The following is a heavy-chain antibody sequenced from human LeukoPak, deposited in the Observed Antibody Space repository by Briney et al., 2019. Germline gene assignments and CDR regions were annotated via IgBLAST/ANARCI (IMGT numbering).Heavy chain of an antibody. CDR1: GGTFSSYA. J-gene: IGHJ3*02. CDR3: AREVNRRVGGSAFDI. V-gene: IGHV1-69*05. CDR2: IIPIFGTA. Sequence: GSSVKVSCKASGGTFSSYAISWVRQAPGQGLEWMGGIIPIFGTANYAQKFQGRVTMTRDTSISTAYMELSRLRSDDTAVYYCAREVNRRVGGSAFDIWGQGTMVTVSS. D-gene: IGHD1-14*01.